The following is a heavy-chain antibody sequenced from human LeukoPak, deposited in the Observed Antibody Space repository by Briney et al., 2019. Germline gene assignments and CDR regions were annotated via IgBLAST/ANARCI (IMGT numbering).Heavy chain of an antibody. CDR3: ARDAVVTARRGVWFDP. Sequence: GGSLRLSCAASGFTFSSHAMSWVRQAPGKGLEWVSGINWNGGSTGYADSVKGRFTISRDNAKNSLYLQMNSLRADDTALYHCARDAVVTARRGVWFDPWGQGTLVTVSS. D-gene: IGHD2-21*02. J-gene: IGHJ5*02. V-gene: IGHV3-20*01. CDR1: GFTFSSHA. CDR2: INWNGGST.